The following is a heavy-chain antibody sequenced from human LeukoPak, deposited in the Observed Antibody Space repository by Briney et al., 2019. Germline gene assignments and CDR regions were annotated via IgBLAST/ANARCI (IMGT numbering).Heavy chain of an antibody. CDR2: INHSGST. V-gene: IGHV4-34*01. D-gene: IGHD2-8*01. CDR1: GGSFSGYY. Sequence: SETLSLTCAVYGGSFSGYYWSWIRQPPGKGLEWIGEINHSGSTNYNPSLKSRVTISVDTSKNQFSLKLSSVTAADTAVYNCARGGVIDAFDIWGQGTMVTVSS. J-gene: IGHJ3*02. CDR3: ARGGVIDAFDI.